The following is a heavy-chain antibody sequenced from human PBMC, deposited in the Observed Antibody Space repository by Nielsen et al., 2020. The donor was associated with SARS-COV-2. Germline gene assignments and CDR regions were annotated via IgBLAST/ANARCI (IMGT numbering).Heavy chain of an antibody. J-gene: IGHJ6*02. V-gene: IGHV3-23*01. CDR1: GFTFSSYA. D-gene: IGHD1-26*01. Sequence: GGSLRLSCAASGFTFSSYAMSWVRQAPGKGLEWVSAISGSGGSTYYADSVKGRFTIPRDNSKNTLYLQMNSLRAEDTAVYYCARDRRVGANQVNYYGMDVWGQGTTVTVSS. CDR3: ARDRRVGANQVNYYGMDV. CDR2: ISGSGGST.